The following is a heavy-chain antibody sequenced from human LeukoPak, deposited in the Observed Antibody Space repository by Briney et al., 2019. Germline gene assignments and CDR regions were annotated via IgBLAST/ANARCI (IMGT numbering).Heavy chain of an antibody. CDR2: IFTSGRT. Sequence: SETLSLTCTASGGSLSSSSTSYWSWIRQPAGKGLELIGRIFTSGRTNYNPSLKSRVTISLDTSKNQFSLKLSSVTAADTAVYYCARGLTYYYGSGSNNWFDPWGQGTLVTVSS. CDR1: GGSLSSSSTSY. D-gene: IGHD3-10*01. J-gene: IGHJ5*02. V-gene: IGHV4-61*02. CDR3: ARGLTYYYGSGSNNWFDP.